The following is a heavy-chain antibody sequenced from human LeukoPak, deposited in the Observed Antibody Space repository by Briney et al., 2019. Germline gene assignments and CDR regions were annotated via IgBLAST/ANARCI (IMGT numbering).Heavy chain of an antibody. D-gene: IGHD3-22*01. V-gene: IGHV4-61*02. CDR1: GGSISSGGYY. CDR3: ARAGDSSGYEYYFDY. Sequence: PSETLSLTCTVSGGSISSGGYYWSWIRQPAGKSLEWLGRIYPSGNANYNPSLKSRVTMSVDMSTNQFSLKLSSVTAADTAVYYCARAGDSSGYEYYFDYWGQGTLVTVSS. CDR2: IYPSGNA. J-gene: IGHJ4*02.